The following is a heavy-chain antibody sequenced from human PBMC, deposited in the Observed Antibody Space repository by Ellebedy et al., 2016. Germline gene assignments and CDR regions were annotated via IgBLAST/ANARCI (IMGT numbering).Heavy chain of an antibody. CDR1: GFTFSSYA. Sequence: GGSLRLXXAASGFTFSSYAMSWVRQAPGKGLEWVSAISGSGGSTYYADSVKGRFTISRDNSKNTLYLQMNSLRAEDTAVYYCAKDQLIVVVPVGDYWGQGTLVTVSS. CDR3: AKDQLIVVVPVGDY. V-gene: IGHV3-23*01. J-gene: IGHJ4*02. D-gene: IGHD2-2*01. CDR2: ISGSGGST.